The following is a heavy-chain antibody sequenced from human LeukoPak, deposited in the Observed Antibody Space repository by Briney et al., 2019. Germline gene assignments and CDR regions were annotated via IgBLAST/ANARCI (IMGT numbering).Heavy chain of an antibody. D-gene: IGHD5-12*01. Sequence: PGESLKISWKGSGYSFTSYWIGWVRQGPGKGLEWRWSIYPGDSDTRYSPSFQGQVTISADKSISTAYMQWSSLKASDTAMYYCATTQRGYSGYANYWGQGTLVTVSS. J-gene: IGHJ4*02. CDR2: IYPGDSDT. CDR3: ATTQRGYSGYANY. CDR1: GYSFTSYW. V-gene: IGHV5-51*01.